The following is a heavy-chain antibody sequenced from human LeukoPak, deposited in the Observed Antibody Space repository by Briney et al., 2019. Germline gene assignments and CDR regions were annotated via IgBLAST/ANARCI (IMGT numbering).Heavy chain of an antibody. CDR3: ARSYSSSWLAWDF. D-gene: IGHD6-13*01. J-gene: IGHJ4*02. CDR1: GYSFTSYW. CDR2: IYPGDSDT. V-gene: IGHV5-51*01. Sequence: GESLKISCKGSGYSFTSYWIGWVRQMPGKGLEWMGIIYPGDSDTRYSPSFQGQVTISADKSISTAYLQWSSLKASDTAMYYCARSYSSSWLAWDFWGQGTLVTVSS.